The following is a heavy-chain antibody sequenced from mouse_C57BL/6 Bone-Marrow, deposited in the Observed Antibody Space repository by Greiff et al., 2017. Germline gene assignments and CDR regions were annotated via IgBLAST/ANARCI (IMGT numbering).Heavy chain of an antibody. Sequence: DVHLLQSGEGLVKPGGSLKLSCAASGFTFSSYAMSWVRQTPEKRLEWVAYISSGGDYTYYAPTVKGRFTISRDKARNTLYLQMSSLKSEDTAMYYCTRAVYDWFAYWGQGTLVTVSA. J-gene: IGHJ3*01. CDR2: ISSGGDYT. CDR1: GFTFSSYA. D-gene: IGHD2-3*01. V-gene: IGHV5-9-1*02. CDR3: TRAVYDWFAY.